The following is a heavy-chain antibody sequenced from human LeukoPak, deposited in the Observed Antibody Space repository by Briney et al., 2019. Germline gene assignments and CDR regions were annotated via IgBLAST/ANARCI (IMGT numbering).Heavy chain of an antibody. D-gene: IGHD3-10*01. Sequence: ASVKVSCKASGYTFTSYYMHWVRQAPGQGLEWMGIINPSGGSTSYAQKFQGRVTMTRDTSTSTVYMELSSLRSEDTAVYYCARDYYGSGSYRCYGMDVWGQGTTVTVSS. CDR2: INPSGGST. V-gene: IGHV1-46*01. CDR3: ARDYYGSGSYRCYGMDV. CDR1: GYTFTSYY. J-gene: IGHJ6*02.